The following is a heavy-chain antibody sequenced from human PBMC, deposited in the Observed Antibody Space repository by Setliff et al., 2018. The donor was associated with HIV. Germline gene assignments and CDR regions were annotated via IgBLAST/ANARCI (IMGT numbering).Heavy chain of an antibody. J-gene: IGHJ4*02. V-gene: IGHV3-33*01. CDR3: ATLARFAPDY. CDR1: GFTFSDYN. Sequence: GGSLRLSCAMSGFTFSDYNIYWVRQSPAKGLEWVALIWIDGNRKEYADSVKGRFTISRDNSKNTVYLQMSTLRAEDTAIYSCATLARFAPDYWSQGTQVTISS. CDR2: IWIDGNRK.